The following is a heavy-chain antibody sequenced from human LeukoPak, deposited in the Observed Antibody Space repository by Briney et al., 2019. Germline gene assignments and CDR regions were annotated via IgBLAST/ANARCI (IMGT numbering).Heavy chain of an antibody. CDR2: INTNTGNP. J-gene: IGHJ4*02. CDR3: ARMESSGWFHYFDY. D-gene: IGHD6-19*01. Sequence: ASVRVSCKASGYTFTSYAMNWVRQAPGQGLEWMGWINTNTGNPTYAQGFTGRFVFSLDTSVSTAYLQISSLKAEDTAVYYCARMESSGWFHYFDYWGQGTLVTVSS. CDR1: GYTFTSYA. V-gene: IGHV7-4-1*02.